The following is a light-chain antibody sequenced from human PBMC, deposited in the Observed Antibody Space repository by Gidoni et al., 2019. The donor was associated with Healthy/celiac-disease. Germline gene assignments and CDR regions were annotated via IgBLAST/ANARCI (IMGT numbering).Light chain of an antibody. CDR1: SPNIGNNA. CDR3: AAWDDSLNGPV. Sequence: QSVLTQPPSVSEAPRQRVTISCSGSSPNIGNNAVNWYQQLPGKAPKLLIYYDDLLPPGVSDRFSGSKSGTSASLAISGLQSEDEADYYCAAWDDSLNGPVFGGGTKLTVL. J-gene: IGLJ2*01. CDR2: YDD. V-gene: IGLV1-36*01.